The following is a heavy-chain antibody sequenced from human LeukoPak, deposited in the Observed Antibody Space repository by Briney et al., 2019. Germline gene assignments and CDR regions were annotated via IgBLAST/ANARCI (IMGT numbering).Heavy chain of an antibody. V-gene: IGHV4-34*01. Sequence: SETLSLTCAVYGGSFSGYYWSWIRQPPGKGLEWIGEINHSGSTNYNPSLKSRVTISVDTSKNQFSPKLSSVTAADTAVYYCARGRRSSGYYYAFDYWGQGTLVTVSS. CDR2: INHSGST. D-gene: IGHD3-22*01. J-gene: IGHJ4*02. CDR3: ARGRRSSGYYYAFDY. CDR1: GGSFSGYY.